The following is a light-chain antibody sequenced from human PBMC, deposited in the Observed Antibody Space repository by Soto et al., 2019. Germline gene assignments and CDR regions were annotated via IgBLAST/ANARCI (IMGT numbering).Light chain of an antibody. CDR2: DAS. CDR3: QQYNSFSWT. CDR1: QSISTW. V-gene: IGKV1-5*01. J-gene: IGKJ1*01. Sequence: DVQMTQSPSTRSASVGDSVTITCRASQSISTWLAWYQQKPGKAPKLLIYDASSLEGGVPSRFSGSGSGTEFTLTISGLQPDDFAPYYCQQYNSFSWTFGQGTKV.